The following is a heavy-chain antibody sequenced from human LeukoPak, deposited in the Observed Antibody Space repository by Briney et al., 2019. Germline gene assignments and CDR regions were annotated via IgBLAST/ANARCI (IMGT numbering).Heavy chain of an antibody. CDR2: INHSGST. D-gene: IGHD6-19*01. CDR3: TRLPPEVSSGWQNWFDP. V-gene: IGHV4-34*01. CDR1: GGSFSNSY. J-gene: IGHJ5*02. Sequence: PSETLSLTCAVYGGSFSNSYWSWIRQPPGKGLEWIGEINHSGSTNYNPSLKSRVTISVDTSKNQFSLKLSSVTVADTPMYYRTRLPPEVSSGWQNWFDPWGQGTLVTVSS.